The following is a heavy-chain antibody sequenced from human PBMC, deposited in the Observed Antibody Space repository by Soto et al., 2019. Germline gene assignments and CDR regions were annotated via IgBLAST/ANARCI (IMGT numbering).Heavy chain of an antibody. V-gene: IGHV4-30-2*01. D-gene: IGHD3-3*02. CDR2: IYHSGTS. CDR1: GDSISSGGFS. CDR3: ASPKIAFYNWFDP. J-gene: IGHJ5*02. Sequence: ASETLSLTCAVSGDSISSGGFSWSWIRQPPGKGLEWIGYIYHSGTSFYNPSLKSRVTISVDTSKNQFSLKLSSVTAADTAVYYCASPKIAFYNWFDPWGQGTLVTVSS.